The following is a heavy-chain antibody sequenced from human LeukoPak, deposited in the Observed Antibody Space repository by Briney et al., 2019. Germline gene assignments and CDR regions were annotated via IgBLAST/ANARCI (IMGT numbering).Heavy chain of an antibody. V-gene: IGHV4-39*07. CDR2: IYHSGST. J-gene: IGHJ5*02. Sequence: PSETLSLTCTVSGGSISSTFYYWGWIRQPPGKGLEWIGEIYHSGSTNYNPSLKSRVTISVDKSKNQFSLKLSSVTAADTAVYYCASENDRNWFDPWGQGTLVTVSS. CDR3: ASENDRNWFDP. D-gene: IGHD1-1*01. CDR1: GGSISSTFYY.